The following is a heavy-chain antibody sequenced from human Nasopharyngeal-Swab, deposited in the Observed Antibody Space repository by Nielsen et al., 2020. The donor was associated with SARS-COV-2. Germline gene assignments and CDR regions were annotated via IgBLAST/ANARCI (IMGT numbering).Heavy chain of an antibody. V-gene: IGHV4-59*01. J-gene: IGHJ4*02. CDR3: ARGRGTRSYFDY. CDR1: GGSISSYY. D-gene: IGHD3/OR15-3a*01. Sequence: SETLSLTCTVSGGSISSYYWSWIRQPPGKGLEWIGYIYYGGSTNYNPSLKSRVTISVDTSKNQLSLKLTSVTAADTAVYYCARGRGTRSYFDYWGQGTQVTVSS. CDR2: IYYGGST.